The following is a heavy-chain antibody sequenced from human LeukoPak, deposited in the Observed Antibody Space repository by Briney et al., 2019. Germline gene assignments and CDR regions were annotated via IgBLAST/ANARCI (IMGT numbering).Heavy chain of an antibody. V-gene: IGHV3-66*02. Sequence: PGGSLRLSCAASGFTVSNNYMSWVRQAPGKGLEWVSVIYSGDNTYYVESVKGRFTISRDNSKNTLFLQMNRLRAKDTAVYYCAGRRVLDASFDYWGQGTLVTVSS. CDR1: GFTVSNNY. CDR2: IYSGDNT. CDR3: AGRRVLDASFDY. J-gene: IGHJ4*02. D-gene: IGHD3-16*01.